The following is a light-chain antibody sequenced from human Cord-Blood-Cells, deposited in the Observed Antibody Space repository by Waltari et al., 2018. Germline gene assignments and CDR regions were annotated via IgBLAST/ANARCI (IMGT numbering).Light chain of an antibody. J-gene: IGKJ4*01. V-gene: IGKV1-39*01. CDR3: QQSYSTPLT. CDR2: AAS. CDR1: QSISSY. Sequence: IPVTQSPSSHSASVGARVTITCRESQSISSYFNWYQQKPGKAPKILIYAASSLQSGVPSRFSGSGSGTDCTLTISSLQPEDFATYYCQQSYSTPLTFGGGTKVEIK.